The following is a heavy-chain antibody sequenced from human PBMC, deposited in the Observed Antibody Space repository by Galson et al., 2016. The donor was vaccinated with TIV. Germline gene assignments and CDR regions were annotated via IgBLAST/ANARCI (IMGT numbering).Heavy chain of an antibody. CDR2: IYNSGST. CDR3: ARWADSGSYYEYFQH. D-gene: IGHD1-26*01. CDR1: GGSISSSAYY. J-gene: IGHJ1*01. Sequence: TLSLTCNVSGGSISSSAYYWSWIRQDPGKGLEWIGNIYNSGSTDYNPSLKSRLSISVDTSKNQFSMRLSSVTAADTAVYYCARWADSGSYYEYFQHWGQGTLVTVSA. V-gene: IGHV4-31*03.